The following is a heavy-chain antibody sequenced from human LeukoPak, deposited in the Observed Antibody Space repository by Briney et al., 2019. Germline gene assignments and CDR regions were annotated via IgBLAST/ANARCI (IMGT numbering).Heavy chain of an antibody. CDR3: ARGSADNETSYRLEVDFAY. D-gene: IGHD2-15*01. Sequence: ASVKVSCKASGGTFRINSINWVRQAPGQGLEWVGGIIPMFDSGNSAEKLQGRVTFTADRSTSTAYMELSSLTSDDTAVYYCARGSADNETSYRLEVDFAYWGQGTLVIVSS. J-gene: IGHJ4*02. CDR1: GGTFRINS. V-gene: IGHV1-69*06. CDR2: IIPMFDSG.